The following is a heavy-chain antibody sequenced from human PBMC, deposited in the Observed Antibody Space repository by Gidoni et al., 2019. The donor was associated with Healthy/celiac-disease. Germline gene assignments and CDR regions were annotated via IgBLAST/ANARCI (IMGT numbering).Heavy chain of an antibody. CDR1: GFTVSSYW. Sequence: EVQLVESGGGLVQPGGSLRLSCAASGFTVSSYWMSWVPQAPGKGLEWVANIKQDGSEKYYVDSVKGRFTISRDNAKNSLYLQMNSLRAEDTAVYYCAREARGYDFRGYYFDYWGQGTLVTVSS. CDR2: IKQDGSEK. D-gene: IGHD5-12*01. CDR3: AREARGYDFRGYYFDY. V-gene: IGHV3-7*01. J-gene: IGHJ4*02.